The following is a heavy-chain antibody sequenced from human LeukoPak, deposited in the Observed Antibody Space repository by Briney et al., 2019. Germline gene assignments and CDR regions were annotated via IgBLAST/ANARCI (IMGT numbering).Heavy chain of an antibody. Sequence: ALVTVSCKASGYTFTSYDINWVRQATGQGLEWMGWMNPNSGNTGSAQRFQGRVTMTRDTSRSTAYMELRSLTSEDTAVYYCARGPLVRLPSSFDPWGQGTLVTVSS. J-gene: IGHJ5*02. CDR1: GYTFTSYD. V-gene: IGHV1-8*01. D-gene: IGHD3-16*02. CDR3: ARGPLVRLPSSFDP. CDR2: MNPNSGNT.